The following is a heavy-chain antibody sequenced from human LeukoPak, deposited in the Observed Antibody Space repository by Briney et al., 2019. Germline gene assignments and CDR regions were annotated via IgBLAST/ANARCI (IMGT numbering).Heavy chain of an antibody. D-gene: IGHD6-13*01. Sequence: PGGSLRLSCAASGFTFRTYAMSWVRQAPGKGLEWVSHVSVSGDITYCADSVKGRFTISRDNSKNTPDLQMNSLRVEDTAIYYCAKVVAAAGQFDYWGQGTLVTVSS. CDR2: VSVSGDIT. J-gene: IGHJ4*02. CDR1: GFTFRTYA. V-gene: IGHV3-23*01. CDR3: AKVVAAAGQFDY.